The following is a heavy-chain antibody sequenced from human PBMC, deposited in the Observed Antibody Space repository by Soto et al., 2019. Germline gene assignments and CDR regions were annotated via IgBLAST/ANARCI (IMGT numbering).Heavy chain of an antibody. CDR2: ISSDEGDE. V-gene: IGHV3-33*01. J-gene: IGHJ3*02. D-gene: IGHD3-16*01. CDR1: GFSFSRSV. CDR3: ARGLLKVEGGAFDI. Sequence: GGSLRLSCAASGFSFSRSVVHWLRQAPGKGLEWVAVISSDEGDEDYADSVKGRFSISRDSSKSTLYLQMNSLRAEDTAMYYCARGLLKVEGGAFDIWGQGTMVTVS.